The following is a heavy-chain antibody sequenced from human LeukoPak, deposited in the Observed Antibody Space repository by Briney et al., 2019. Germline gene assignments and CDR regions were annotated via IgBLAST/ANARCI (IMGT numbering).Heavy chain of an antibody. CDR1: GGSISSYY. D-gene: IGHD5-18*01. V-gene: IGHV4-59*12. J-gene: IGHJ4*02. Sequence: SETLSLTCTVSGGSISSYYWSWIRQPPGKGLEWIGYIYYSGSTNYNPSLKSRVTISVDTSKNQFSLKLSSVTAADTAVYYCAGDSYGYTLDYWGQGTLVTVSS. CDR3: AGDSYGYTLDY. CDR2: IYYSGST.